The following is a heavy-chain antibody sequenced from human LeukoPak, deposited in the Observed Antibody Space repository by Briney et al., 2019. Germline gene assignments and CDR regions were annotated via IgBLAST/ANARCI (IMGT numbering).Heavy chain of an antibody. CDR2: ISGSGGST. D-gene: IGHD3-10*01. V-gene: IGHV3-23*01. CDR3: TTKNLWFGELSHY. J-gene: IGHJ4*02. CDR1: GFTFSSYA. Sequence: SGGSLRLSCAASGFTFSSYAMSWVRRAPGRGQEWVSAISGSGGSTYYADSVKGRFTISRDNSKNTPYLQMNSRRAEDTAVYYCTTKNLWFGELSHYWGQGTLVTVSS.